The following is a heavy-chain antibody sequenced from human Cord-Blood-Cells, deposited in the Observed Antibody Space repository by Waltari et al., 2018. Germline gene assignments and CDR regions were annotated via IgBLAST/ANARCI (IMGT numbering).Heavy chain of an antibody. D-gene: IGHD2-8*01. CDR3: ARDRRMGHFDY. Sequence: QVQLVQSGAEVKKPGSSVKGSCKPSGGTFSRYALSWVRQAPGQGLEWMGGIIPIFGTANYAQKFQGRVTITADESTSTAYMELSSLRSEDTAVYYCARDRRMGHFDYWGQGTLVTVSS. V-gene: IGHV1-69*01. J-gene: IGHJ4*02. CDR1: GGTFSRYA. CDR2: IIPIFGTA.